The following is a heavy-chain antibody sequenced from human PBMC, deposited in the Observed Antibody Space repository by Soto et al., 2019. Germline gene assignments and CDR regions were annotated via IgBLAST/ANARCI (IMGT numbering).Heavy chain of an antibody. D-gene: IGHD6-6*01. Sequence: PGESLKISCKSSAYIFSKYWIGWVRQMPGKGLEWMGIIYPGDSDTRYSPPFQGQVTISADNSITTAYLQWRSLKASDTAIYYCVVYSSSSGRHFDYWGPGTLVTVSS. J-gene: IGHJ4*01. CDR1: AYIFSKYW. CDR2: IYPGDSDT. CDR3: VVYSSSSGRHFDY. V-gene: IGHV5-51*01.